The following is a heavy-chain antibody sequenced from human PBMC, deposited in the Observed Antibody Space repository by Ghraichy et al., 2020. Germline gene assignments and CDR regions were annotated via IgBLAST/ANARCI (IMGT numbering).Heavy chain of an antibody. Sequence: GESLNISCAASGFTFNNYCMHWVRQAPGKGLEWVAVISHDGSNENYADSVKGRFTISRDNSKNTLYLQMNSLRAEDTALYYCVKPTLSRERRDYYFEYWGQGTLVPVSP. CDR1: GFTFNNYC. J-gene: IGHJ4*02. CDR3: VKPTLSRERRDYYFEY. D-gene: IGHD3-3*01. CDR2: ISHDGSNE. V-gene: IGHV3-30*18.